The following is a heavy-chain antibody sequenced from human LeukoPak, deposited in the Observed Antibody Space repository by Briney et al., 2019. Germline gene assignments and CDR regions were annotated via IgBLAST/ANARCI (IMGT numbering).Heavy chain of an antibody. CDR1: GGTFSSYA. V-gene: IGHV1-69*05. Sequence: SVKVSCKASGGTFSSYAISWVRQAPGQGLEWMGGIIPIFGTANYAQKLQGRVTMTTDTSTSTAYMELRSLRSDDTAVYYCARDFRERLLWFGELPDLGYWGQGTLVTVSS. D-gene: IGHD3-10*01. CDR2: IIPIFGTA. J-gene: IGHJ4*02. CDR3: ARDFRERLLWFGELPDLGY.